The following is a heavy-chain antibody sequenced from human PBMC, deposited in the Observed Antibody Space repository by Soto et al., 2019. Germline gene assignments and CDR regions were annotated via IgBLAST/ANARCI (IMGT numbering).Heavy chain of an antibody. CDR2: TYYRSKWYN. CDR3: AREAMAVDGRAYFDY. CDR1: GDSVSSNSAA. J-gene: IGHJ4*02. D-gene: IGHD6-19*01. V-gene: IGHV6-1*01. Sequence: SQTLSLTCAISGDSVSSNSAAWNCIRQSPSRGLEWLGRTYYRSKWYNDYAVSVKSRITINPDTSKNQFSLQLNSVTPEDTAVYYCAREAMAVDGRAYFDYWGQGTLVTVSS.